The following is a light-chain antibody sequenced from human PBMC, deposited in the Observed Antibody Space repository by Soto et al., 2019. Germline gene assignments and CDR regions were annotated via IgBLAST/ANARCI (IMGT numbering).Light chain of an antibody. CDR1: QSVTTN. CDR3: QQYDRWPVT. CDR2: GAS. Sequence: EVVMTQSPATLSVSPGERVTFSCRASQSVTTNLAWYQHKPGQSPRLLISGASTGASGIPPRFSGSGSGTEFTLTIDRLQYADFAVYYCQQYDRWPVTFGGGTKADIK. J-gene: IGKJ4*01. V-gene: IGKV3-15*01.